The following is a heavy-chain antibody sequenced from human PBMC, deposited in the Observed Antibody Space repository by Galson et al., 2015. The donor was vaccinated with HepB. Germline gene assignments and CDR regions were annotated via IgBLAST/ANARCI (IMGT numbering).Heavy chain of an antibody. CDR2: TYYRSKWYN. CDR3: AREFPYYYDSSGTFDY. D-gene: IGHD3-22*01. V-gene: IGHV6-1*01. CDR1: GDSVSSNSAA. J-gene: IGHJ4*02. Sequence: CAISGDSVSSNSAAWNWIRQSPSRGLEWLGRTYYRSKWYNDYAVSVKSRITINPDTSKNQFSLQLNSVTPEDTAVYYRAREFPYYYDSSGTFDYWGQGTLVTVSS.